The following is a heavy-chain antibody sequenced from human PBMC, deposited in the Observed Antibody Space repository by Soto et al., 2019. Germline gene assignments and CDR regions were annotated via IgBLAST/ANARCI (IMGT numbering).Heavy chain of an antibody. CDR3: ARDSGAKLSSS. CDR1: GGTFSSYR. Sequence: ASVKVSCKASGGTFSSYRFNWVRQARGQGLEWLGGIVPIYRTADYAQKFQGRVTITADESTRTVYMELSSLKSQDTALYYCARDSGAKLSSSWGQGTLVTVLL. CDR2: IVPIYRTA. J-gene: IGHJ4*02. D-gene: IGHD6-13*01. V-gene: IGHV1-69*13.